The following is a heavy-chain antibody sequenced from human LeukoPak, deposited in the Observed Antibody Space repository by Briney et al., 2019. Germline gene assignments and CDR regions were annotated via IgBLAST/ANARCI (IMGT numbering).Heavy chain of an antibody. J-gene: IGHJ6*03. CDR1: GFTFSSYA. CDR2: ISYDGSNK. Sequence: GGSLRLSCAASGFTFSSYAMHWVRQAPGKGLEWVAVISYDGSNKYYADSVKGRFTISRDNSKNTLYLQMNSLRAEDTAVYYCARDREEAAAGTLYYYYMDVWGKGTTVTVSS. V-gene: IGHV3-30*04. D-gene: IGHD6-13*01. CDR3: ARDREEAAAGTLYYYYMDV.